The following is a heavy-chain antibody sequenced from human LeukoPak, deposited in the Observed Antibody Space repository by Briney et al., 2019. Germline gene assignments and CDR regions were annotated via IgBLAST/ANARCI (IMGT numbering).Heavy chain of an antibody. J-gene: IGHJ4*02. CDR3: ARDGTTSRDWIFDY. Sequence: GGSLSLSCAASGFTFSSYAMHWVRQAPGKALEYVSAISNNGGSTYYANYVKGRFTISRNNSKNTLYLQMGSLRAEDMAVYYCARDGTTSRDWIFDYWGQGTLVTVSS. V-gene: IGHV3-64*01. CDR1: GFTFSSYA. CDR2: ISNNGGST. D-gene: IGHD2-21*02.